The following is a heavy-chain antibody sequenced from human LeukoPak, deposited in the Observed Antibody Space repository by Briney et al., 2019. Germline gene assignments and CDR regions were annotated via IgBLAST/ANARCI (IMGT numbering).Heavy chain of an antibody. J-gene: IGHJ4*02. Sequence: GRSLRLSCAASGFTFDDYAMHWVRQAPGKGLEWVSSISKNSGTIGYADSVKGRFTISRDNAKNSLYLRMNSLRAEDTALYYCAKGDGSGSYGYWGQGTLVTASS. D-gene: IGHD3-10*01. V-gene: IGHV3-9*01. CDR1: GFTFDDYA. CDR2: ISKNSGTI. CDR3: AKGDGSGSYGY.